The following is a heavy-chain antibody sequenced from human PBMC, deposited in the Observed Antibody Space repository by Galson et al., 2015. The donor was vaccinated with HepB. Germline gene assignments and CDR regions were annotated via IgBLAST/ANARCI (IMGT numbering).Heavy chain of an antibody. D-gene: IGHD2-15*01. CDR1: GFSFSSYA. V-gene: IGHV3-30*18. Sequence: SLRLSCAASGFSFSSYAMYWVRQAPGKGLEWVAVILHDGNNKYYADSVEGRFTISRDNSKNTVYLQMNSLRAEDTAVYYCAKDFIEGYCSGGSCFCYNWFDPWGQGTLVTVSS. CDR3: AKDFIEGYCSGGSCFCYNWFDP. CDR2: ILHDGNNK. J-gene: IGHJ5*02.